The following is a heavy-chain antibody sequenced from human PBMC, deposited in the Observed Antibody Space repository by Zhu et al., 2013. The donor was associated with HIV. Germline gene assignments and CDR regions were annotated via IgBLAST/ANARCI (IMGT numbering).Heavy chain of an antibody. CDR2: IDPKSGVT. V-gene: IGHV1-2*02. CDR1: GYTFTSYY. CDR3: TRIVLSDYAFDY. D-gene: IGHD2-2*01. Sequence: QVQLVQSGAAVRKPGASVQLACTTSGYTFTSYYLHWVRQVPGQGLEWMAWIDPKSGVTNYAQSFQGRVTVTSDASISSVFMDLKSLRSDDTAVYYCTRIVLSDYAFDYWGQGTLVTVTS. J-gene: IGHJ4*02.